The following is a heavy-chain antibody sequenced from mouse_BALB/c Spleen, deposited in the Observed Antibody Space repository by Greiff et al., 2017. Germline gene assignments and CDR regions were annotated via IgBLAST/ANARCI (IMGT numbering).Heavy chain of an antibody. V-gene: IGHV3-2*02. D-gene: IGHD2-4*01. CDR2: ISYSGST. CDR3: ASEVPYYDYDRGYAMDY. Sequence: DVKLQESGPGLVKPSQSLSLTCTVTGYSITSDYAWNWIRQFPGNKLEWMGYISYSGSTSYNPSLKSRISITRDTSKNQFFLQLNSVTTEDTATYYCASEVPYYDYDRGYAMDYWGQGTSVTVSS. CDR1: GYSITSDYA. J-gene: IGHJ4*01.